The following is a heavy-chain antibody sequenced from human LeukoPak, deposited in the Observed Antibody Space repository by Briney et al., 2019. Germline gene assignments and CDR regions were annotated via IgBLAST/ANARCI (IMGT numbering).Heavy chain of an antibody. V-gene: IGHV3-23*01. D-gene: IGHD6-19*01. CDR2: ISGSGGGT. J-gene: IGHJ4*02. CDR3: AKVRPPSGSGWYGGDDY. Sequence: GGSLKLSCAASGFTFSSYAMSWLRQAPGKGLEWVSAISGSGGGTDCADSVKGRFTISRDNSKNTLYLQMNRLRAEDTAVYYCAKVRPPSGSGWYGGDDYWGQGILVTVSS. CDR1: GFTFSSYA.